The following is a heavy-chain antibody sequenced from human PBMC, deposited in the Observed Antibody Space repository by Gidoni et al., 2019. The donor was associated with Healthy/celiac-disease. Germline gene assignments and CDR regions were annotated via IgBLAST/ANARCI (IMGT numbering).Heavy chain of an antibody. J-gene: IGHJ4*02. Sequence: QVQLVQSGAEVKKPGSSVKVSCKASGGPVSSYAISWVRQAPGQGLAWMGGIIPIFGTANYAQKFQGRVTITADESTSTAYMELSSLRSEDTAVYYCARATYYYDSSGSKRGVFDYWGQGTLVTVSS. D-gene: IGHD3-22*01. CDR3: ARATYYYDSSGSKRGVFDY. V-gene: IGHV1-69*01. CDR1: GGPVSSYA. CDR2: IIPIFGTA.